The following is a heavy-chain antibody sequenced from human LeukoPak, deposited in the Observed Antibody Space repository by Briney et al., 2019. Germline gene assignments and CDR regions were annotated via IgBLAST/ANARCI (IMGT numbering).Heavy chain of an antibody. Sequence: GGSLRLSCAASGFTFSNYAMSWVRQAPGKGLEWVSAITDSGGSTYYADSVKGRFTISRDTSKNTLDLQMNSLRAEDTAVYYCAREGGRDYGDYLSYWGQGTLVTVSS. V-gene: IGHV3-23*01. CDR1: GFTFSNYA. D-gene: IGHD4-17*01. CDR3: AREGGRDYGDYLSY. J-gene: IGHJ4*02. CDR2: ITDSGGST.